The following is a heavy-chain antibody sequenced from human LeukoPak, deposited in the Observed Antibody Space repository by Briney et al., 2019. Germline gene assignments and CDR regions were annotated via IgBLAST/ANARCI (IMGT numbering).Heavy chain of an antibody. Sequence: ASVKASCKASGYTFSSYAISWVRQAPGQGLEWMGGIIPIFGTANYAQKFQGRVTITADESTSTVYMELSSLRSEDTAVYYCARGKWELPVPRAFDIWGQGTMVTVSS. V-gene: IGHV1-69*13. CDR3: ARGKWELPVPRAFDI. D-gene: IGHD1-26*01. CDR2: IIPIFGTA. J-gene: IGHJ3*02. CDR1: GYTFSSYA.